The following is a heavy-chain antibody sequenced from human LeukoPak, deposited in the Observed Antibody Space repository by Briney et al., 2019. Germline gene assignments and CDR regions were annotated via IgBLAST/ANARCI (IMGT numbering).Heavy chain of an antibody. V-gene: IGHV4-34*01. Sequence: SETLSLTCAVYGGSFSGYYWSWIRQPPGKGLEWIGEINHSGSTNYNPSLKSRVTISVDTSKNQFSLKLSSVTAADTAVYYCARGRGIAAAGTGWFDRWGQGTLVTVSS. CDR3: ARGRGIAAAGTGWFDR. CDR1: GGSFSGYY. D-gene: IGHD6-13*01. CDR2: INHSGST. J-gene: IGHJ5*02.